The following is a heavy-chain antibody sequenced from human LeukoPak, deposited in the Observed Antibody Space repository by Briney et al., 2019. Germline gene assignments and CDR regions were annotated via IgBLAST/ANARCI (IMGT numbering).Heavy chain of an antibody. J-gene: IGHJ4*02. D-gene: IGHD2-21*01. Sequence: SVKVSCKASGGTCSSHAISWVRQAPGQGLEWMGGIIPIFGTANYAQKFQGRVTITTDESTSTAYMELSSLRSEDTAVYYCARASSYCGGDCYLGDYWGQGTLVTVSS. V-gene: IGHV1-69*05. CDR2: IIPIFGTA. CDR3: ARASSYCGGDCYLGDY. CDR1: GGTCSSHA.